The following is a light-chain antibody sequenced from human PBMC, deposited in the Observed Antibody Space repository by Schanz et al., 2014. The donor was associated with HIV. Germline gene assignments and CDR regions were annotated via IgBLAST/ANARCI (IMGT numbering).Light chain of an antibody. CDR2: GAS. J-gene: IGKJ4*01. CDR1: QTVISD. V-gene: IGKV3-15*01. CDR3: QQYNNRLRIT. Sequence: EIVLTQSPGTLSLSPGERATLSCRASQTVISDFLAWYQQTPGQAPRVLIYGASTRATGIPARFSGSGSGAEFTLTISSLQSEDFAVYYCQQYNNRLRITFGGGTKVEIK.